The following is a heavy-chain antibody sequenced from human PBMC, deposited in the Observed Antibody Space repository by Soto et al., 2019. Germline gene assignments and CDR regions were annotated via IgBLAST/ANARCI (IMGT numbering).Heavy chain of an antibody. CDR3: VKGERWDLALIVAATGADF. Sequence: GGSLRLSSLASGFDFRTYGMHWVRQVPGKGLEWLSVISYYVNNKFYADSGKGRFVISRDNYKNTLNLHINSLKSEDTGVYYCVKGERWDLALIVAATGADFRGQGTLVTVSS. J-gene: IGHJ4*02. V-gene: IGHV3-30*18. D-gene: IGHD2-8*01. CDR2: ISYYVNNK. CDR1: GFDFRTYG.